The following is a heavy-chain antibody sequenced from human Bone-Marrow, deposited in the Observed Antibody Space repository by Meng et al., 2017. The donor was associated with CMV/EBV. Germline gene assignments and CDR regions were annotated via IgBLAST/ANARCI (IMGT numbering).Heavy chain of an antibody. D-gene: IGHD1-1*01. CDR2: ISSSGSTI. CDR3: ARAPTTYYYYYGMDV. J-gene: IGHJ6*02. CDR1: GFTFSSYE. V-gene: IGHV3-48*03. Sequence: GESLKISCAASGFTFSSYEMNWVRQAPGKGLEWVSYISSSGSTIYYADSVKGRFTISRDNAKNSLYLQMNSLRAEDTAVYYCARAPTTYYYYYGMDVWGQGTTVTVSS.